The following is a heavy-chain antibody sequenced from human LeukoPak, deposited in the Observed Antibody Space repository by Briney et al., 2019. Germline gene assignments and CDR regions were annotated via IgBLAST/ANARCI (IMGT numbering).Heavy chain of an antibody. CDR3: ARAPRGNTVTTWDY. CDR2: ISYDGSNK. V-gene: IGHV3-30-3*01. CDR1: GFTFSSYA. J-gene: IGHJ4*02. Sequence: GGSLRLSCAASGFTFSSYAMHWVRQAPGKGLEWVAVISYDGSNKYYADSVKGRFTISRDNSKNTLYLQMNSLRAEDTAVYYCARAPRGNTVTTWDYWGQGILVTVSP. D-gene: IGHD4-17*01.